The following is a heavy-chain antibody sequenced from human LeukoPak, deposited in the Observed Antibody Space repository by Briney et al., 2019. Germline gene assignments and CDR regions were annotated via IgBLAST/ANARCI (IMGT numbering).Heavy chain of an antibody. Sequence: GGSLRLSCAASGFTFSSYGMSWVRQAPGKGLEWVSAISGSGGSTYYADSVKGRFTISRDNSKNTLYLQMNSLRAEDTAVYYCAKRRGLELLYYYYMDIWGKGTTVTVSS. CDR2: ISGSGGST. V-gene: IGHV3-23*01. D-gene: IGHD1-7*01. CDR3: AKRRGLELLYYYYMDI. CDR1: GFTFSSYG. J-gene: IGHJ6*03.